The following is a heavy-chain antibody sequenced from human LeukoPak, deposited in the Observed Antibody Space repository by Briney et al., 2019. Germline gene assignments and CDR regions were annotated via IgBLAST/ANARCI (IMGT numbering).Heavy chain of an antibody. CDR2: ISGSGGST. D-gene: IGHD3-16*01. V-gene: IGHV3-23*01. CDR3: AELGGLSN. Sequence: PGGSLRLSCEASRFTFSIYAMSWVRQAPGEGLEWVSAISGSGGSTYYADSVKGRFTISRDNSKNTLYLQMNSLRAEDTAVYYCAELGGLSNWGQGTLVTVSS. J-gene: IGHJ4*02. CDR1: RFTFSIYA.